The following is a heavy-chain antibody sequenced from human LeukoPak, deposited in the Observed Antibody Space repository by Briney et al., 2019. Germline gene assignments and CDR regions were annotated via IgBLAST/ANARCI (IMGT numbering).Heavy chain of an antibody. J-gene: IGHJ4*02. CDR2: IYYSGST. CDR3: ARHEEYSSGWPDH. CDR1: GGSISSSSYY. D-gene: IGHD6-19*01. V-gene: IGHV4-39*01. Sequence: SEALSLTCTVSGGSISSSSYYWGWIRQPPGKGLEWIGSIYYSGSTYYNPSLKSRVTISVDTSKIQFSLKLSSVTAADTAVYYCARHEEYSSGWPDHWGRGTLVTVSS.